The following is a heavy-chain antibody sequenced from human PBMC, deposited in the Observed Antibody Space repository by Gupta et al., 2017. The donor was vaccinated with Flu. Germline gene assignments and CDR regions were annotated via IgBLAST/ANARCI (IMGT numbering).Heavy chain of an antibody. CDR2: ISGSGDTP. Sequence: EVQLLESGGGFIQPGGSLRLSCAGSGFTFAGFAIHWVRQAPGRGLEWVSAISGSGDTPYYADSVRGRFTISRDNSKNTVYLQMNSLRAEDTAIYYCAKDCGGDCYLGDWGQGALVTVSS. CDR3: AKDCGGDCYLGD. V-gene: IGHV3-23*01. J-gene: IGHJ4*02. CDR1: GFTFAGFA. D-gene: IGHD2-21*02.